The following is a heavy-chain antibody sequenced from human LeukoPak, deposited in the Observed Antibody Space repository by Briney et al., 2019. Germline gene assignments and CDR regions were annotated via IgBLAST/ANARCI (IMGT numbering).Heavy chain of an antibody. CDR3: ARSNYDILTGYFSYLDY. V-gene: IGHV1-69*13. D-gene: IGHD3-9*01. J-gene: IGHJ4*02. Sequence: ASVKVSCKASGGTFSSYAISWVRQAPGQGLEWMGGIILIFGTANYAQKYQGRVTITADESTSTAYMELSSLRSEDTAVYYCARSNYDILTGYFSYLDYWGQGTLVTVSS. CDR2: IILIFGTA. CDR1: GGTFSSYA.